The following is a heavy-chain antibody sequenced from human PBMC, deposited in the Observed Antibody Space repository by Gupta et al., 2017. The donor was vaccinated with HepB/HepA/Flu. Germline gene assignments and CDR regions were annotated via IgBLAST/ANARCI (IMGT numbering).Heavy chain of an antibody. J-gene: IGHJ3*02. Sequence: QVQLVESGGGVVQPGRSLRLSCAASGFTFRSYGMHWVRQAPGKGLEWVAVISYDGSNKYYADSVKGRFTISRDNSKNTLYLQMNSLRAEDTAVYYCAKDQGQQLVLGVDAFDIWGQGTMVTVSS. CDR3: AKDQGQQLVLGVDAFDI. CDR2: ISYDGSNK. CDR1: GFTFRSYG. D-gene: IGHD6-13*01. V-gene: IGHV3-30*18.